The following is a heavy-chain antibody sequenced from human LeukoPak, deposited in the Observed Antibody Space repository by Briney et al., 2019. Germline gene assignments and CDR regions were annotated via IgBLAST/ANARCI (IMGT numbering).Heavy chain of an antibody. Sequence: GGSLRLSCVASGFTFGSYSMNWVRQAPGKGLEWVSYISSGSSIMYYADSVKGRFSISRDNSKNTLYLQMNSLRAEDTAVYYCAKDMDIVATITSSFDYWGQGTLVTVSS. CDR1: GFTFGSYS. CDR2: ISSGSSIM. J-gene: IGHJ4*02. V-gene: IGHV3-48*01. CDR3: AKDMDIVATITSSFDY. D-gene: IGHD5-12*01.